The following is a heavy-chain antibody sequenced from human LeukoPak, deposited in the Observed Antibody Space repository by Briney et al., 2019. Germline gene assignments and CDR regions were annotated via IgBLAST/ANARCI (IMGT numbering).Heavy chain of an antibody. CDR2: ISGYNGNT. CDR3: ARDRSPDFWSGDYRDAFDI. J-gene: IGHJ3*02. Sequence: ASVKVSCKASGYTFTSYGISWVRQAPGQGLEWMGWISGYNGNTNSAQKLQGRVPMTTDTSTSTAYMELRSLRSDDTAVYSCARDRSPDFWSGDYRDAFDIWGQGTMVTVSS. D-gene: IGHD3-3*01. V-gene: IGHV1-18*01. CDR1: GYTFTSYG.